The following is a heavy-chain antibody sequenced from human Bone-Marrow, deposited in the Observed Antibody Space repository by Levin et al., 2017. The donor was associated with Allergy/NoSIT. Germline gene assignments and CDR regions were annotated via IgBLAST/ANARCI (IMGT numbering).Heavy chain of an antibody. CDR3: TRVPTVCGGGSCYRDAFDL. CDR2: INWNGGST. J-gene: IGHJ3*01. Sequence: GESLKISCAVSGFTFEDYGMSWVRQAPGKGLEWVSYINWNGGSTGYGDSVKGRVTISRDNAKNSLYLQMNSLRAEDTALYYCTRVPTVCGGGSCYRDAFDLWGQGTMVTVSS. D-gene: IGHD2-15*01. CDR1: GFTFEDYG. V-gene: IGHV3-20*04.